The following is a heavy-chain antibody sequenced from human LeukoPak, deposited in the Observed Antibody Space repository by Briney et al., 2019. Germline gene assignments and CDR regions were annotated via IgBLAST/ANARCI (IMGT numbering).Heavy chain of an antibody. CDR3: ARVTGDYFDY. V-gene: IGHV3-74*01. D-gene: IGHD1-14*01. CDR2: INIDGSTT. CDR1: GFTFSNYW. J-gene: IGHJ4*02. Sequence: PGGSLRLSCAASGFTFSNYWMHWVRQAPGKGLVWVSRINIDGSTTNYADSVKGRFTISRDNAKNSLYLQMNSLRAEDTAVYYCARVTGDYFDYWGQGTLVTVSS.